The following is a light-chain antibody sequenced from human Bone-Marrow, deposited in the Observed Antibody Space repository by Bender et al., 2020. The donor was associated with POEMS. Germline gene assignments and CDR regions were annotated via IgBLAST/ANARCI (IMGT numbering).Light chain of an antibody. V-gene: IGLV1-44*01. J-gene: IGLJ3*02. CDR2: SDN. CDR1: NSNIGTNA. Sequence: QSVLTQPPSASGTPGQRVTISCSGSNSNIGTNAVNWYQQFPGTAPKLLIYSDNQRPSGVPDRFYAFKSGTSASLAISGLQSEDGAGYSCAAGDAGLSGGVFGGGTKLTVL. CDR3: AAGDAGLSGGV.